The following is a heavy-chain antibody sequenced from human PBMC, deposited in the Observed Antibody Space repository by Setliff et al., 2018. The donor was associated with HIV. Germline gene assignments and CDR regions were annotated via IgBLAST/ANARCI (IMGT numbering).Heavy chain of an antibody. CDR3: ARDPPGYYMDV. V-gene: IGHV4-39*07. CDR1: GGSINSTSYY. CDR2: IYHTGST. Sequence: SETLSLTCTVSGGSINSTSYYGGWIRQPPGNGLEWIGSIYHTGSTYYKPSLKSRVTISVDTSKNQFSLKLSSVTAADTAVYYCARDPPGYYMDVWGKGTTVTVSS. J-gene: IGHJ6*03.